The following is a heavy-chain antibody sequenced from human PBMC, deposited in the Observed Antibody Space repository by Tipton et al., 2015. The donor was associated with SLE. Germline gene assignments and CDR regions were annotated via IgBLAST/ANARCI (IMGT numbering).Heavy chain of an antibody. CDR3: ARDGVRKGWWFFDL. V-gene: IGHV4-4*07. CDR2: IHASGSSGST. D-gene: IGHD2-15*01. Sequence: LRLSCSVSGGSISSYYWSWIRQPPAKGLEWIGRIHASGSSGSTEYNPSLKSRVSMSLDTSKNQFSLNLTSVTAADTALYYCARDGVRKGWWFFDLWGQGTLVTVSS. J-gene: IGHJ5*02. CDR1: GGSISSYY.